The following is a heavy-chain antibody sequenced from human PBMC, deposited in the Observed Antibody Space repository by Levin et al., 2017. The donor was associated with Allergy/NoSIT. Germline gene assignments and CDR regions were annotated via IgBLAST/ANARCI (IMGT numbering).Heavy chain of an antibody. J-gene: IGHJ3*02. Sequence: GGSLRLSCAASGFTFSSYAMHWVRQAPGKGLEWVAVISYDGSNKYYADSVKGRFTISRDNSKNTLYLQMNSLRAEDTAVYYCARVGPLQQQLVPLDDAFDIWGQGTMVTVSS. D-gene: IGHD6-13*01. CDR3: ARVGPLQQQLVPLDDAFDI. CDR1: GFTFSSYA. V-gene: IGHV3-30-3*01. CDR2: ISYDGSNK.